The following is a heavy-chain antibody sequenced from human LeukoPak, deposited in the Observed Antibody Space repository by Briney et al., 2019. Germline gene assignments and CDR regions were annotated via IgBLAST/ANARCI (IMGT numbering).Heavy chain of an antibody. V-gene: IGHV3-74*01. J-gene: IGHJ4*02. D-gene: IGHD6-19*01. CDR3: AREGTGYSSGWSCSVQLGMEFSLDY. Sequence: GGSLRLSCAASGFIFSSYWMHWVRQAPGKGLVWVSRINSDGSSTSYADSVKGRFTISRDNAKNTLYLQMNSLRAEDTAVYYCAREGTGYSSGWSCSVQLGMEFSLDYWGQGTLVTVSS. CDR2: INSDGSST. CDR1: GFIFSSYW.